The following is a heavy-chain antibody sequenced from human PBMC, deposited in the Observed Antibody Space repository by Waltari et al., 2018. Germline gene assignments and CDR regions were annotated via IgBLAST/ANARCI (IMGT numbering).Heavy chain of an antibody. V-gene: IGHV4-34*01. Sequence: QVQLQQWGAGLLKPSETLSLTCAVYGGSFSGYYWSWIRQPHGKGREWIGEINHSGSTNYNPSLKSRVTISVDTSKNQFSLKLSSVTAADTAVYYCASNSLGYCSGGSCYYYYYMDVWGKGTTVTVSS. CDR3: ASNSLGYCSGGSCYYYYYMDV. D-gene: IGHD2-15*01. J-gene: IGHJ6*03. CDR2: INHSGST. CDR1: GGSFSGYY.